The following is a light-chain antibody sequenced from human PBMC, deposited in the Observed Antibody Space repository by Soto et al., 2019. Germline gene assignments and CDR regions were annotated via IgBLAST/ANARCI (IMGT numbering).Light chain of an antibody. CDR3: QEYESSRT. CDR1: QSVSSSY. V-gene: IGKV3-20*01. Sequence: PGESATLSCRTSQSVSSSYLAWYQQKPGQAPRLLIYGASGTATGISDRFSGSGSGTDFNLTISRLEPEDFAVYYCQEYESSRTFGQGTKVQIK. CDR2: GAS. J-gene: IGKJ1*01.